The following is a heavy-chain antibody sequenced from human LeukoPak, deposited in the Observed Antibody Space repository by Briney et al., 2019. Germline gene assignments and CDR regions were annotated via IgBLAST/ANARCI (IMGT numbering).Heavy chain of an antibody. Sequence: PGGSQRLSCAASGFTFSSYWMSWVRQAPGKGLEWVANIKQDGSEKYYVDSVKGRFTISRDNAKNSLYLQINSLRAEDTAVYYCARDLGSQGSYPPDAFDIWGQGTMVTVSS. CDR1: GFTFSSYW. D-gene: IGHD5-18*01. CDR2: IKQDGSEK. V-gene: IGHV3-7*01. J-gene: IGHJ3*02. CDR3: ARDLGSQGSYPPDAFDI.